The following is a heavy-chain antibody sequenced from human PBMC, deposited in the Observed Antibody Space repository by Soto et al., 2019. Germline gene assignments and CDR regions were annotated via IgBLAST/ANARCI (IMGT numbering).Heavy chain of an antibody. J-gene: IGHJ4*02. CDR2: ISSNGGST. Sequence: EVQLVESGGGLVQPGGSLRLSCSASGFTFSSYAMHWVRQAPGKGLEYVSVISSNGGSTYYADSVKGRFTISRDNSKNTMYLQMSSLRAEDTAVYYCVNHSSGWYFGYWGQGTLVTVSS. CDR3: VNHSSGWYFGY. V-gene: IGHV3-64D*06. CDR1: GFTFSSYA. D-gene: IGHD6-19*01.